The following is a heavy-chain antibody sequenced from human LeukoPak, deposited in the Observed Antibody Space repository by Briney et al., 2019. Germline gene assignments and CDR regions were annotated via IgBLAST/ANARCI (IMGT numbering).Heavy chain of an antibody. CDR2: INPNSGGT. D-gene: IGHD2-2*01. CDR3: ARPTDCSSTSCNWFDP. V-gene: IGHV1-2*02. J-gene: IGHJ5*02. Sequence: ASVKVSCKASGYTLTGYYMHWVRQAPGQGLEWMGWINPNSGGTNYAQKFQGRVTMTRDTSISTAYMELSRLRSDDTAVYYCARPTDCSSTSCNWFDPWGQGTLVTVSS. CDR1: GYTLTGYY.